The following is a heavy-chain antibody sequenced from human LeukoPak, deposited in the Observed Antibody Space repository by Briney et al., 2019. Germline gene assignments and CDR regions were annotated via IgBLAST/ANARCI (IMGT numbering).Heavy chain of an antibody. D-gene: IGHD6-13*01. J-gene: IGHJ4*02. CDR1: GFTFSSYG. Sequence: GGSLRLSCAASGFTFSSYGMHWVRQAPGKGLEWVAFIRYDGSNKYYADSVKGRFTISRDNTKNSLYLQMNSLRAEDTALYYCAKGTSSWHEFDYWGQGTLVTVSS. V-gene: IGHV3-30*02. CDR2: IRYDGSNK. CDR3: AKGTSSWHEFDY.